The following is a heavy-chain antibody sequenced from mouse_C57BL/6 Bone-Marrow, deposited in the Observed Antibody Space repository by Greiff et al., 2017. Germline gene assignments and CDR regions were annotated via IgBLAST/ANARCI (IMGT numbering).Heavy chain of an antibody. V-gene: IGHV1-72*01. CDR1: GYTFTSYW. CDR2: IDPNSGGT. Sequence: QVQLQQPGAELVKPGASVKLSCKASGYTFTSYWMNWVKQRPGRGLEWIGRIDPNSGGTKYNEKFKSKATLTVDKPSSTAYMPLSSLTSEDSAVYYCARGWLRRRYDAVDYWGQGTTVTVSS. J-gene: IGHJ4*01. D-gene: IGHD2-2*01. CDR3: ARGWLRRRYDAVDY.